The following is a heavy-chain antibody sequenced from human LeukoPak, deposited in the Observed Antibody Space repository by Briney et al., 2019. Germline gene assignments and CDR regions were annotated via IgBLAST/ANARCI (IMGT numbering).Heavy chain of an antibody. CDR2: ISSSSSYT. J-gene: IGHJ4*02. Sequence: GGSLRLSCPASGFTFSDYYMSWIRQAPGKGLEWVSYISSSSSYTNYADSVKGRFTISRDNAKNSLYLQMNSLRAEDTAVYYCARVEQLWSLFDYWGQGTLVTVSS. CDR3: ARVEQLWSLFDY. V-gene: IGHV3-11*06. D-gene: IGHD5-18*01. CDR1: GFTFSDYY.